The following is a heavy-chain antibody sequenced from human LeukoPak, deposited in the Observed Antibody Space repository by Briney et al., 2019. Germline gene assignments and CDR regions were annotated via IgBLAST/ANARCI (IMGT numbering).Heavy chain of an antibody. CDR3: ARDNPDTATFYYYYYMDV. J-gene: IGHJ6*03. D-gene: IGHD5-18*01. V-gene: IGHV3-30*02. CDR2: IRYDGSNT. CDR1: GFTFISYG. Sequence: GGSLRLSCAASGFTFISYGMHWVRQAPGKGLEWVAFIRYDGSNTYYADSVRGRFTISRDNSKNTLYLQMNSLRAEDTAVYYCARDNPDTATFYYYYYMDVWGKGTTVTVSS.